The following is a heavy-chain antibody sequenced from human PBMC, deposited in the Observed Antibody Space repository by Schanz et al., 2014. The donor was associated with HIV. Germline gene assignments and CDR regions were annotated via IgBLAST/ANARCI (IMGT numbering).Heavy chain of an antibody. J-gene: IGHJ4*02. Sequence: VQLLESGGGLVQPGGSLRLSCGASGFIFSSYGMSWVRQAPGKGLEWVTVISNDGSNKYYTDSVKGRFTISRDNSKNTLYLQMNSLRVEDTAVYYCANEEVPNDYWGQGTLVTVSS. CDR1: GFIFSSYG. V-gene: IGHV3-30*18. CDR3: ANEEVPNDY. CDR2: ISNDGSNK.